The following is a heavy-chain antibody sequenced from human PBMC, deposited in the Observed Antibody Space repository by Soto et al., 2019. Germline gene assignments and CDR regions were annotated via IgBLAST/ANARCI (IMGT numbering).Heavy chain of an antibody. V-gene: IGHV4-4*02. CDR3: ARVVLMVYAISYYFDY. J-gene: IGHJ4*02. CDR2: IYHSGST. D-gene: IGHD2-8*01. CDR1: GGSISSSNW. Sequence: SETLSLTCAVSGGSISSSNWWSWVRQPPGKGLEWIGEIYHSGSTNYNPSLKSRVTISVDKSKNQFSLKLSSVTAADTAVYYCARVVLMVYAISYYFDYWGQGTLVTVSS.